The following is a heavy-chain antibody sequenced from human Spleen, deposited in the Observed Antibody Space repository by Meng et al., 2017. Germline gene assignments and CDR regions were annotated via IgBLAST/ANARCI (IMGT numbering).Heavy chain of an antibody. D-gene: IGHD6-13*01. J-gene: IGHJ5*02. CDR2: INPNSGGT. CDR1: GYTFTGYY. CDR3: ARPYSSSWPRNNNWFDP. V-gene: IGHV1-2*06. Sequence: ASVKVSCKASGYTFTGYYMHWVRQAPGQGLEWMGRINPNSGGTNYAQKFQGRVTMTRDTSISTAYMELSRLRSDDTAVYYCARPYSSSWPRNNNWFDPWGQGTLVTVSS.